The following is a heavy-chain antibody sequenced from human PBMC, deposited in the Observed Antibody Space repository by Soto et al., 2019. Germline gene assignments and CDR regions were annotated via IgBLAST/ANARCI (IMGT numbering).Heavy chain of an antibody. CDR2: INHSGST. CDR1: GGSFSGYY. CDR3: AREGTFEVDIVVVPADYYFDY. Sequence: SETLSLTCAVYGGSFSGYYWSWIRQPPGKGLEWIGEINHSGSTNYNPSLKSRVTISVDTSKNQFSLKLSSVTAADTAVYYCAREGTFEVDIVVVPADYYFDYWGQGTLVTVSS. V-gene: IGHV4-34*01. J-gene: IGHJ4*02. D-gene: IGHD2-2*01.